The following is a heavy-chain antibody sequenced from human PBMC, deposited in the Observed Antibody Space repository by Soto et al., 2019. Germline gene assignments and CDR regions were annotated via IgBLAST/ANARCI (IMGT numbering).Heavy chain of an antibody. V-gene: IGHV3-74*01. J-gene: IGHJ4*02. D-gene: IGHD1-26*01. CDR2: INSDGSSA. CDR1: GFMFSSYW. Sequence: PGGSLRLSCAGSGFMFSSYWMHWVRQTPGKGLMWVARINSDGSSAVYADSVKGRFTISRDNARSILYLQMNSLGADDTAVYYCAADPTFSLGATPTRGVRWGQGTLVTVS. CDR3: AADPTFSLGATPTRGVR.